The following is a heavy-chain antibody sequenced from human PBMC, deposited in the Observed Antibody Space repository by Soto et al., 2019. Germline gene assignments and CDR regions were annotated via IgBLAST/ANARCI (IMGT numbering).Heavy chain of an antibody. CDR2: IWYDGSNK. CDR3: ARDRQLAGYYFDY. CDR1: EFTFSSYG. J-gene: IGHJ4*02. V-gene: IGHV3-33*01. D-gene: IGHD6-6*01. Sequence: QVQLVESGGGVVQPGRSLRLSCAASEFTFSSYGMHWVRQAPGKGLEWVAVIWYDGSNKYYADSVKGRFTISRDNSKNTLYLQMNSLRAEDTAVYYCARDRQLAGYYFDYWGQGTLVTVSS.